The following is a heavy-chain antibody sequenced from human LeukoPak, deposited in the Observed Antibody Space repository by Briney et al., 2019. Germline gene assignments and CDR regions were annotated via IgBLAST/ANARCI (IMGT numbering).Heavy chain of an antibody. CDR2: IKSKTDGGTT. Sequence: GGSLRLSCAASGFTFSSYSMSWVRQAPGKGLEWVGRIKSKTDGGTTDYAAPVKGRFTISRDDSKNTLYLQMNSLKTEDTAVYYCTTTPPERFGESYWGQGTLVTVSS. CDR1: GFTFSSYS. V-gene: IGHV3-15*01. CDR3: TTTPPERFGESY. D-gene: IGHD3-10*01. J-gene: IGHJ4*02.